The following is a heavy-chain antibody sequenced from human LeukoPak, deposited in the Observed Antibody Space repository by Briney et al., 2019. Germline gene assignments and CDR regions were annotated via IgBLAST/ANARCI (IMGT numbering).Heavy chain of an antibody. CDR3: ARASDVYYDFWSGYPNFDY. V-gene: IGHV1-18*01. Sequence: ASVKVSCKASGYTFTSYGISWVRQAPGQGLEWMGWISPYNGNTNYAQKLQGRVTMTTDTSTSTAYMELRSLRSDDTAVYYCARASDVYYDFWSGYPNFDYWGQGTLVTVSS. CDR2: ISPYNGNT. D-gene: IGHD3-3*01. J-gene: IGHJ4*02. CDR1: GYTFTSYG.